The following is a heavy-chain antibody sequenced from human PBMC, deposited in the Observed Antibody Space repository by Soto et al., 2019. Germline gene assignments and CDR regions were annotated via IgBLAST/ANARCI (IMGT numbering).Heavy chain of an antibody. CDR2: ISYSGTT. V-gene: IGHV4-30-4*01. J-gene: IGHJ4*02. D-gene: IGHD3-16*02. CDR3: ARTNYDYVWGSYRFDY. Sequence: QVQLQESGPGLVKPSQTLSLTCTVSGGSINSGDYYWSWIRQPPGKGLEWIGYISYSGTTYYKPSLMSRITISLDTSKNQFSLRLASVTAADTAVYYCARTNYDYVWGSYRFDYWGQGTLVTVSS. CDR1: GGSINSGDYY.